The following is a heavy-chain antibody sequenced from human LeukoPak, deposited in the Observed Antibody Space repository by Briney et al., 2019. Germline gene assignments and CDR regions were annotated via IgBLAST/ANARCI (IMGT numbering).Heavy chain of an antibody. J-gene: IGHJ6*02. D-gene: IGHD1-14*01. CDR1: GYTFTSYG. CDR2: ISAYNGNT. V-gene: IGHV1-18*01. CDR3: ARDGPAAYTVSHTSYYYYYGMDV. Sequence: ASVKVSCKASGYTFTSYGISWVRQAPGQGLEWMGWISAYNGNTNYAQKLQGRVTMTTDTSTSTAYVELRSLRSDDTAVYYCARDGPAAYTVSHTSYYYYYGMDVWGQGTTVTVSS.